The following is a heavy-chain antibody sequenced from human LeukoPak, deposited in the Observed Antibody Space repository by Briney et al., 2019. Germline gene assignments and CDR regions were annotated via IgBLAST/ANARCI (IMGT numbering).Heavy chain of an antibody. CDR2: IYFSGST. CDR3: TRNASPDY. V-gene: IGHV4-30-4*08. CDR1: GVSVGSGDYF. Sequence: PSQTLSLTCTVSGVSVGSGDYFWSWIRQPPGKGLEWIGYIYFSGSTDSNPSLESRVTVSIDTSKNQFSLKLRSVAAADTAVYYCTRNASPDYWSQGLLVTVAS. J-gene: IGHJ4*02. D-gene: IGHD1-14*01.